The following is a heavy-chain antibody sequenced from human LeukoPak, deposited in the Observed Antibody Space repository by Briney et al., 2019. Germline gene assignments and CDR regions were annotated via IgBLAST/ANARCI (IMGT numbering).Heavy chain of an antibody. J-gene: IGHJ6*03. Sequence: SETLSLTCAVYGGSFSGYYWSWIRQPPGKGLEWIGEINHSGSTNYNPSLKSRVTISVDTSKNQFSLKLSSVTAADTAVYYCARESITMVRGVPIYYYYYYMDVWGKGTTVTISS. CDR1: GGSFSGYY. V-gene: IGHV4-34*01. D-gene: IGHD3-10*01. CDR2: INHSGST. CDR3: ARESITMVRGVPIYYYYYYMDV.